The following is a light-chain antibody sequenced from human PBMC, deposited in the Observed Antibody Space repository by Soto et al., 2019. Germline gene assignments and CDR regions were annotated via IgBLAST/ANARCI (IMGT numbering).Light chain of an antibody. J-gene: IGLJ1*01. Sequence: QSALPQPPSASGSPGRSVTISCPGTNSDIGGYIYVSWYRQYPGEAPKLLIYEVNKRSSGVPDRFSGSKSGNTASLTVSGLQADDEAHYYCSSYSGTNNFGVFGTGTKVTVL. CDR2: EVN. V-gene: IGLV2-8*01. CDR3: SSYSGTNNFGV. CDR1: NSDIGGYIY.